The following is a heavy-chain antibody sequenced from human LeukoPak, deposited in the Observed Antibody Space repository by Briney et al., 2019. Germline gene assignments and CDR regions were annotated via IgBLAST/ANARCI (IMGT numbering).Heavy chain of an antibody. D-gene: IGHD1-1*01. CDR1: GFTVSSNY. Sequence: GGSLRLSCAASGFTVSSNYMSWVRQAPGKGLEWVSVIYSGGSTYYADSVKGRFTISRDNSKNTLYLQMNSLKIEDTAVYYCTIPETGTTRYWGQGTLVTVSS. CDR2: IYSGGST. J-gene: IGHJ4*02. V-gene: IGHV3-53*05. CDR3: TIPETGTTRY.